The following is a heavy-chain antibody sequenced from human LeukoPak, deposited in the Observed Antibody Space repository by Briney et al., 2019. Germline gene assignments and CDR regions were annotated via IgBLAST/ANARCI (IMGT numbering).Heavy chain of an antibody. CDR2: ISYDGSNK. D-gene: IGHD3-22*01. J-gene: IGHJ4*02. CDR3: ARSGYYYDSSGYSRVMDY. V-gene: IGHV3-30-3*01. CDR1: GFTFSSYA. Sequence: GGSLRLSCAASGFTFSSYAMHWVRQAPGKGLEWVAVISYDGSNKYYADSVKGRFTISRDNSKNTLYLQMNSPRAEDTAVYYCARSGYYYDSSGYSRVMDYWGQGTLVTVSS.